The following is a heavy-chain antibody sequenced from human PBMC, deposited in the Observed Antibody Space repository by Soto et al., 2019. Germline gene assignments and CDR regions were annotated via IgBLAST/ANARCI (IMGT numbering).Heavy chain of an antibody. CDR2: IFYSGST. D-gene: IGHD3-22*01. J-gene: IGHJ4*02. Sequence: SETLSLTCTVSSGSISSTIYSWDWIRQPPGKGLEWIGSIFYSGSTNYNPSLKSRVTISVDKSKNQFSLKLSSVTAADTAVYYCARGLYYDSSGYGHFDYWGQGTLVTVSS. CDR3: ARGLYYDSSGYGHFDY. CDR1: SGSISSTIYS. V-gene: IGHV4-39*07.